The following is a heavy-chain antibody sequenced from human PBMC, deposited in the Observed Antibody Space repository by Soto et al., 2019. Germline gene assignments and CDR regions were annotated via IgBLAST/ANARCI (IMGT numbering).Heavy chain of an antibody. Sequence: VQLVQSGAEVEKPGASVTVSCKVFGYTFTGYYVHWVREAPGQGLEWMGWINPETGGTSYAQKFQGRVTLSRDTSINTAYLELSSLRFDDAAVYFCARERFQVISDGMDVWGQGTTVTVSS. CDR1: GYTFTGYY. CDR2: INPETGGT. CDR3: ARERFQVISDGMDV. D-gene: IGHD2-21*01. V-gene: IGHV1-2*02. J-gene: IGHJ6*02.